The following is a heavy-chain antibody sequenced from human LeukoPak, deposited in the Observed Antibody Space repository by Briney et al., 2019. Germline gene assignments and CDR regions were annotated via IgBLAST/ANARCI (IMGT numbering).Heavy chain of an antibody. Sequence: PSETLSLTCIVSGGSISSASYYWSWIRQPAGKGLEWIGRIYTSGYTNYNPSLKSRVTISVDTSKNQFSLKLSSVTAADTAVYYCARDVSYFESSGSIAYWGQGTLVTVSS. V-gene: IGHV4-61*02. CDR2: IYTSGYT. D-gene: IGHD3-22*01. CDR1: GGSISSASYY. J-gene: IGHJ4*02. CDR3: ARDVSYFESSGSIAY.